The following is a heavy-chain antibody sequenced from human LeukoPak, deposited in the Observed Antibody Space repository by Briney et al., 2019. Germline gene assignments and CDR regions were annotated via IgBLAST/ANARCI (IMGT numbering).Heavy chain of an antibody. CDR2: IIPIHGTT. V-gene: IGHV1-69*13. Sequence: ASVKVSCKTSGGTFNTYTLNWVRQAPGQGLEWVGGIIPIHGTTNYAQKFQGRVTITADESTSTAYMELSSLTSEDTAVYYCARPTMSYYDSFGYYRDFDYWGQGTLVTVPS. CDR1: GGTFNTYT. J-gene: IGHJ4*02. CDR3: ARPTMSYYDSFGYYRDFDY. D-gene: IGHD3-22*01.